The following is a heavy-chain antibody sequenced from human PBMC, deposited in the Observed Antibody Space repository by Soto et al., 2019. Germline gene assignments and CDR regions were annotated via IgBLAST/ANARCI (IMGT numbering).Heavy chain of an antibody. J-gene: IGHJ6*02. Sequence: GGSLRLSCAASGFTFSSYAMSWVRQAPGKRLEWVSAISGSGGSTYYADSVKGRFTISRDNSKNTVYLQMNSLRAEDTAVYYCAKTAVTDLYYYYGMDVWGQGTTVTVSS. V-gene: IGHV3-23*01. CDR2: ISGSGGST. CDR3: AKTAVTDLYYYYGMDV. D-gene: IGHD1-20*01. CDR1: GFTFSSYA.